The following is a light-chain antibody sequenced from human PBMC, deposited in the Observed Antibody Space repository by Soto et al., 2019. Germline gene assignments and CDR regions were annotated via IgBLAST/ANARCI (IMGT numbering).Light chain of an antibody. CDR2: GAS. CDR1: QTVSGN. J-gene: IGKJ1*01. CDR3: QQYNNWPPWT. V-gene: IGKV3-15*01. Sequence: EIVMTQSPATLSVSPGETATVSCRASQTVSGNLAWYQQSPGQAPRLLMYGASTRATGIPARFSGSGSGTEFTLTISRLQSEDFAVYYCQQYNNWPPWTFGQGTKVDIK.